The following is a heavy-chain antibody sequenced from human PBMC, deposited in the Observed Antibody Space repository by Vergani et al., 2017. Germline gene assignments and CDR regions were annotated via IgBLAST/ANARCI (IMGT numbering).Heavy chain of an antibody. CDR1: GGSISSGDYY. D-gene: IGHD5-12*01. V-gene: IGHV4-30-4*08. CDR2: IYYSGST. CDR3: ARESSGKWLRYGDNWFDP. Sequence: QVQLQESGPGLVKPSQTLSLTCTVSGGSISSGDYYWSWIRQPPGKGLEWIGYIYYSGSTYYNPSLKSRVTISVDTSKNQFSLKLSSVTAADTAVYYCARESSGKWLRYGDNWFDPWGQGTLVTVSS. J-gene: IGHJ5*02.